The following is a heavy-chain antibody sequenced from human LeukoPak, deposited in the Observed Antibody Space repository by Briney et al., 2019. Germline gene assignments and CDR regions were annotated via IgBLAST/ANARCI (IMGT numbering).Heavy chain of an antibody. CDR1: GDTFTSYY. CDR2: INPRDAST. D-gene: IGHD3/OR15-3a*01. V-gene: IGHV1-46*04. J-gene: IGHJ4*02. Sequence: GSVKVSCKASGDTFTSYYMHWVRQAPGQGLEWMGIINPRDASTTYAQKLQGRVTMTRDTSTSTVYMELSSLRSEDTAVYYCARGYPLDWNYFDYWGQGTLVTVSS. CDR3: ARGYPLDWNYFDY.